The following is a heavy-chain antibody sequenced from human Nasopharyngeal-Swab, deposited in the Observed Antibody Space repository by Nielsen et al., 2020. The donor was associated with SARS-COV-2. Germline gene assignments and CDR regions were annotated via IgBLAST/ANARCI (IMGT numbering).Heavy chain of an antibody. V-gene: IGHV3-30-3*01. CDR3: ARDSRRYCSSTSCYMGNWLDP. J-gene: IGHJ5*02. D-gene: IGHD2-2*02. CDR2: ISYDGSNA. Sequence: VRQAPGKGLEWVAVISYDGSNAYYADSVKGRFTISRDNSENTLYLQVNSLRTEDTAVYYCARDSRRYCSSTSCYMGNWLDPWGQGTLVTVSS.